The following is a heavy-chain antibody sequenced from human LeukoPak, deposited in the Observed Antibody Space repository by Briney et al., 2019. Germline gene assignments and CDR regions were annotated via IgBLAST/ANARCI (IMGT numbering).Heavy chain of an antibody. CDR1: GFTVSSNY. CDR2: IYRGGST. CDR3: ARDLGTGWYIFDY. Sequence: GGSLRLSCAASGFTVSSNYMSCVRQAPGKGLEWVSVIYRGGSTYYADSVKGRFTISGDNSKNTLYLQMNSLRAEDTAVYYCARDLGTGWYIFDYWGQGTLVTVSS. V-gene: IGHV3-53*01. J-gene: IGHJ4*02. D-gene: IGHD6-19*01.